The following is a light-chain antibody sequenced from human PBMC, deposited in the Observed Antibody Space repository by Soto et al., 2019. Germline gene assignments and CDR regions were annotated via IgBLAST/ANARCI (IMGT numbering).Light chain of an antibody. J-gene: IGLJ2*01. Sequence: QSAMTQPASVSGSPGQSITISCTGTSSDVGSYNLVSLFQQHPGKAPKLMIYEGSQRPSGVSNRFSASKSGNTASLTISGLQAEYEVDYFCCSYAGSSTFVFGGGTQLTV. V-gene: IGLV2-23*03. CDR2: EGS. CDR1: SSDVGSYNL. CDR3: CSYAGSSTFV.